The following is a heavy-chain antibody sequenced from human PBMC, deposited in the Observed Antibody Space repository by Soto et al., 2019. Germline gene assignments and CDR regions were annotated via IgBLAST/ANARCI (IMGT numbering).Heavy chain of an antibody. CDR3: ARGDISFDP. CDR2: ISAYNANT. CDR1: GYTFTSYG. J-gene: IGHJ5*02. Sequence: QVQLVQSGAEVKKPGASVKVSCKASGYTFTSYGINWVRQAPGQGLEWMGWISAYNANTHYAQKLQGRVTMTTDTFSNTAYMVLSCPRHDDTAVYSCARGDISFDPWGQGTLVTVSS. V-gene: IGHV1-18*01.